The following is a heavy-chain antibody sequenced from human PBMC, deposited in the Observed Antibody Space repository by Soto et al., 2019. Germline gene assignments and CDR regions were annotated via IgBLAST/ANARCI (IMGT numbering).Heavy chain of an antibody. Sequence: LRLSCAASGFTFSSYAMSWVRQARGNVLEWVSAISGSGGSTYYADSVKGRFTISGDNSKNTLYLQMNSLRAEDTAVYYCAKVENWNNRTWFDPWGQGTLVTVSS. CDR2: ISGSGGST. J-gene: IGHJ5*02. CDR3: AKVENWNNRTWFDP. D-gene: IGHD1-1*01. CDR1: GFTFSSYA. V-gene: IGHV3-23*01.